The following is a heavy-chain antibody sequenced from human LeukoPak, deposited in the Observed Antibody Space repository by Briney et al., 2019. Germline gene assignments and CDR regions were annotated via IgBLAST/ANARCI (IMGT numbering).Heavy chain of an antibody. V-gene: IGHV5-51*01. J-gene: IGHJ4*02. CDR2: IYPGDSDT. Sequence: GESLKISCKGSGYSFTSYWIGWVRQRPGKRLEWMGIIYPGDSDTRYSPSFQGQVTISADKSISTAYLQWSSLKASDTAMYYCARRVYYGSGSYYNSLYIGFDYWGQGTLVTVSS. CDR3: ARRVYYGSGSYYNSLYIGFDY. CDR1: GYSFTSYW. D-gene: IGHD3-10*01.